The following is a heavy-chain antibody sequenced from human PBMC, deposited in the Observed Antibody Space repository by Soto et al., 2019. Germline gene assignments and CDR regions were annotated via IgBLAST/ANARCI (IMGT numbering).Heavy chain of an antibody. CDR3: AKGNAQFGTLFADV. Sequence: PGGSLRLSCAASGFTFNDYAMNWVRQAPGKGLGWVSAISGSGGSTYYADSVKGRFTISRDSSKNTLYLQMNSLRAEDTAVYYCAKGNAQFGTLFADVWGKGTTVTVDS. V-gene: IGHV3-23*01. CDR2: ISGSGGST. J-gene: IGHJ6*04. CDR1: GFTFNDYA. D-gene: IGHD3-16*01.